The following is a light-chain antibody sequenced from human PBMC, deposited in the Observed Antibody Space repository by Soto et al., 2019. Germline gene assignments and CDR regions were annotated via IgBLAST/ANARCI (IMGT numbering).Light chain of an antibody. CDR2: GNS. CDR3: LSYDSSLSGSVV. Sequence: QSVLTQPPSVSGAPGQRVTISCTRSSSNIGAGYDVHWYQQLPGTAPKLLIYGNSNRPSGVPDRFSGSKSGTSASLAITGLQAEDEADYYCLSYDSSLSGSVVFGGGTKLTVL. CDR1: SSNIGAGYD. J-gene: IGLJ2*01. V-gene: IGLV1-40*01.